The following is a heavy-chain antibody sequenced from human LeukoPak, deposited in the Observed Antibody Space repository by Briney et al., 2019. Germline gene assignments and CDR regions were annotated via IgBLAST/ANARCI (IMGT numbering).Heavy chain of an antibody. CDR1: GFAFSLFA. D-gene: IGHD3-22*01. V-gene: IGHV3-23*01. CDR2: ISGSGGAT. Sequence: GGSLRLSCAASGFAFSLFAMHWVRQAPGKGLEWVATISGSGGATYHADADSVKGRFTISRDNSKNALYLQINNLRAEDTAVYYCAKDGYNYDSSGHFDYWGQGTLVTVSS. J-gene: IGHJ4*02. CDR3: AKDGYNYDSSGHFDY.